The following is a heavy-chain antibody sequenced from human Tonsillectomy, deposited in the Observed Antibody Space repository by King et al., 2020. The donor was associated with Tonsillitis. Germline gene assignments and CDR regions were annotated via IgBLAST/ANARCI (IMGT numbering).Heavy chain of an antibody. J-gene: IGHJ6*02. CDR3: ARSGANDYGYYVFYGMDV. D-gene: IGHD4-17*01. V-gene: IGHV1-18*04. Sequence: VQLVESGAEVKKPGASVKVSCKASGYTLTRHGISWVRQAPGKGLEWMGWISAYNGHTNYAQNLQGRLTVTTDTSTGTAYMELRSLRSDDTAVYYCARSGANDYGYYVFYGMDVWGQGTTVTVSS. CDR2: ISAYNGHT. CDR1: GYTLTRHG.